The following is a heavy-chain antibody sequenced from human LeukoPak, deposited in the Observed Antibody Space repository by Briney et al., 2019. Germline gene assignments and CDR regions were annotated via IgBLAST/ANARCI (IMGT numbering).Heavy chain of an antibody. J-gene: IGHJ4*02. Sequence: GGSLRLSCAASGFTFSSYSMNWVRQAPGKGLEWVSSISSSSSYIYYADSVKGRFTISRDNAKNSRYLQMNSLRAEDTAVYYCARDSGRDDSSGYYYSEVDYWGLGTLVTVSS. V-gene: IGHV3-21*01. D-gene: IGHD3-22*01. CDR2: ISSSSSYI. CDR1: GFTFSSYS. CDR3: ARDSGRDDSSGYYYSEVDY.